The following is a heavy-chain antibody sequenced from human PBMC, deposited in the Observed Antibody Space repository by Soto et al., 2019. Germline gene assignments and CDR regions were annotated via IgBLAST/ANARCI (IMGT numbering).Heavy chain of an antibody. J-gene: IGHJ4*02. CDR1: GYTFTSSY. CDR3: ARSLMEGDY. Sequence: QVQLIQSGAEVKKPGASVKVSCKASGYTFTSSYIHWVRQAPGQGLEWVAIINPNGGSTNYAQKFQGRVTMTRDTSTSTVYMELSSLTSEDTAVYYCARSLMEGDYWGQGTLVTVSS. D-gene: IGHD3-10*01. V-gene: IGHV1-46*03. CDR2: INPNGGST.